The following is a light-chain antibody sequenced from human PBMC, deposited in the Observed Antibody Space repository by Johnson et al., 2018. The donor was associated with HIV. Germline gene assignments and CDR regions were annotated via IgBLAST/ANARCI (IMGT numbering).Light chain of an antibody. CDR1: SSNIGNSY. J-gene: IGLJ1*01. V-gene: IGLV1-51*01. CDR3: GTWNGSLSANYV. Sequence: QSVLTQPPSVSAAPGQKVTISCSGSSSNIGNSYVSWYQQLPGTAPKLLIYDNNKRPSEIPDRFSGSKSGTSATLGITGLQTGDEADYYCGTWNGSLSANYVCGSGTKVTAL. CDR2: DNN.